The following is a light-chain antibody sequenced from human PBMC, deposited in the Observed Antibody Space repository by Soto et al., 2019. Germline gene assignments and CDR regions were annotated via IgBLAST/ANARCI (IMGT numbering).Light chain of an antibody. J-gene: IGKJ1*01. CDR3: QKYNSAPWT. CDR2: AGS. V-gene: IGKV1-27*01. Sequence: DIQMTQSPSSLSASVGDRVTITCRASQVIDNYLAWYQQQPGKVPRLLIYAGSVLQAGVPPRFTGSGSGTDFTLTISSLQPEDVVTYFCQKYNSAPWTFGQGTKVEIK. CDR1: QVIDNY.